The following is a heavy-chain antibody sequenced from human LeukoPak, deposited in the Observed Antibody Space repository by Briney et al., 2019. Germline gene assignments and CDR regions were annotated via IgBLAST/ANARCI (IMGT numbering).Heavy chain of an antibody. Sequence: PSETLSLTCTVSGYSISSGYYWGWIRQPPGKGLEWIGSINHSGSTNYNPSLKSRVTISVDTSKNQFSLKLSSVTAADTAVYYCAREQRSWYYWGQGTLVTVSS. CDR2: INHSGST. V-gene: IGHV4-38-2*02. D-gene: IGHD6-13*01. CDR3: AREQRSWYY. J-gene: IGHJ4*02. CDR1: GYSISSGYY.